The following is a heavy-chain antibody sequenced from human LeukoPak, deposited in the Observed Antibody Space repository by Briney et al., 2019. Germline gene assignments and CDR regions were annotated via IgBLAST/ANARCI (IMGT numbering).Heavy chain of an antibody. D-gene: IGHD6-6*01. Sequence: PGGSLRLSCVASGFPFSSYWMTWVRQAPGKGLEWVSGISASGGSTYYADSVKGRFTISRDNSKNTLYLQMNSLRAEDTAVYYCARSYSSSSYDAFDIWGQGTMVTVSS. CDR1: GFPFSSYW. CDR2: ISASGGST. V-gene: IGHV3-23*01. CDR3: ARSYSSSSYDAFDI. J-gene: IGHJ3*02.